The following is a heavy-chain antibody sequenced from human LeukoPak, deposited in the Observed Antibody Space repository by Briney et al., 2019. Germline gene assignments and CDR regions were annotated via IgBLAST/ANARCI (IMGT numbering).Heavy chain of an antibody. D-gene: IGHD2-21*01. CDR3: ARRRVAKDL. J-gene: IGHJ4*02. V-gene: IGHV3-7*01. CDR2: IKEDGTMK. CDR1: GFIFGRYW. Sequence: PGGSLRLSCAASGFIFGRYWMSWVRQAPGKGLEWVANIKEDGTMKFYADSVKGRFTISRDNVKKSLLLQMNSLRAEDMAVYYCARRRVAKDLWGQGTLVTVSS.